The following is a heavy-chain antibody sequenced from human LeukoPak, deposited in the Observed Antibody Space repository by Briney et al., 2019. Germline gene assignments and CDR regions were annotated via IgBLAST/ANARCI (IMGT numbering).Heavy chain of an antibody. D-gene: IGHD1-14*01. CDR2: IAYDGSRA. J-gene: IGHJ4*02. V-gene: IGHV3-33*01. CDR3: TRYNNDHFDY. CDR1: GFTFGGYG. Sequence: SGRSLRLSCAGPGFTFGGYGMHWFRQTPGKGLEWVAVIAYDGSRAFYADSVKGRFTISRDNSKNTMSVQMDDLRAEDTAVYYCTRYNNDHFDYWGQGTLVTVSS.